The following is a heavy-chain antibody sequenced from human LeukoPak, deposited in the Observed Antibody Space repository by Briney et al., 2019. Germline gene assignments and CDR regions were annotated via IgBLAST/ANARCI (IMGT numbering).Heavy chain of an antibody. D-gene: IGHD3-10*01. J-gene: IGHJ3*02. Sequence: GASVKVSCKASGYTFTSYYMHWVRQAPGQGLEWMGWIGAYNGNTNYAQKLQGRVTMTTDTSTSTAYMELRSLRSDDTAVYYCARDSGYGSGSYYPIDDAFDIWGQGTMVTVSS. CDR2: IGAYNGNT. CDR3: ARDSGYGSGSYYPIDDAFDI. V-gene: IGHV1-18*04. CDR1: GYTFTSYY.